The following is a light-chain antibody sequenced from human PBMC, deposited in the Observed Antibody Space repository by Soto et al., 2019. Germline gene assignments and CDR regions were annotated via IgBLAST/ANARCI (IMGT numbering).Light chain of an antibody. CDR1: SSDVGGYNH. J-gene: IGLJ2*01. CDR3: RSYTSSRTLVV. V-gene: IGLV2-14*01. Sequence: QSALTQPASVSESPGQSITISCTGTSSDVGGYNHVSCYQQHPGKAPKLMIYEVSNRPSGVSSRFSGSKSGNTASLTISGIQAEDEADYYCRSYTSSRTLVVFGGGTKLTVL. CDR2: EVS.